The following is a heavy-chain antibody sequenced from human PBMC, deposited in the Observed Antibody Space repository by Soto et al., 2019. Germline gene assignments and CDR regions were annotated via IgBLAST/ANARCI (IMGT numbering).Heavy chain of an antibody. J-gene: IGHJ1*01. D-gene: IGHD2-15*01. CDR2: IIPILGIA. V-gene: IGHV1-69*08. CDR1: GGTFSSYT. Sequence: QVQLVQSGAEVQKPGSSVKVSCKASGGTFSSYTISWVRQAPGQGLEWMGRIIPILGIANYAQKFQGRVTITADKSTSTAYMELSSLRSEDTAVYYCARDHGDCSGGSCYYFQHWGQGTLVTVSS. CDR3: ARDHGDCSGGSCYYFQH.